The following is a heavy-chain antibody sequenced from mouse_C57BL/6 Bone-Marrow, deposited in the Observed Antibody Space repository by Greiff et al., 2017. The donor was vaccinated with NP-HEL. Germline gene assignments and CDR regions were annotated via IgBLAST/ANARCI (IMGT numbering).Heavy chain of an antibody. J-gene: IGHJ2*01. Sequence: VQLQQSGPELVKPGASVKLSCKASGYTFTSYDINWVKQRPGQGLEWIGWIYPRDGSTKYNEKFKGKATLTVDTSSSTAYMELHSLTSEDSAVYFCARCGDYYGSSSYYFDYWGQGTTLTVSS. V-gene: IGHV1-85*01. CDR1: GYTFTSYD. D-gene: IGHD1-1*01. CDR2: IYPRDGST. CDR3: ARCGDYYGSSSYYFDY.